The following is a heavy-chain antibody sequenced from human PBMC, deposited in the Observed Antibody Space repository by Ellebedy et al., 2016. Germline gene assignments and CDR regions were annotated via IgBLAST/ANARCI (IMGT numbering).Heavy chain of an antibody. CDR3: ARDRIILWFGESSTGYGMDV. CDR1: GGSISTGGYY. CDR2: IYYSGST. J-gene: IGHJ6*02. Sequence: SETLSLXXTVSGGSISTGGYYWSWLRQHPGKGLEWIGYIYYSGSTYYNPSLKSRVTISVDVSKNQFPLKLSSVTAADTPVYYCARDRIILWFGESSTGYGMDVWGQGTTVTVSS. D-gene: IGHD3-10*01. V-gene: IGHV4-31*03.